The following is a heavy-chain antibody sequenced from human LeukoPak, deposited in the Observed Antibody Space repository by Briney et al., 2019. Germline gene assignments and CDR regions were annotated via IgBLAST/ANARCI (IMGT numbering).Heavy chain of an antibody. CDR3: ARLSRYSSSSAFDY. V-gene: IGHV5-51*01. CDR1: GYSFTSYW. CDR2: IYPDDSDT. Sequence: GESLKISCKGSGYSFTSYWIGWVRQMPGKGLQWMGIIYPDDSDTTYSPSFQGQVTISADKSISTAYLQWSSLKASDTAMYYRARLSRYSSSSAFDYWGQGTLVTVSS. D-gene: IGHD6-6*01. J-gene: IGHJ4*02.